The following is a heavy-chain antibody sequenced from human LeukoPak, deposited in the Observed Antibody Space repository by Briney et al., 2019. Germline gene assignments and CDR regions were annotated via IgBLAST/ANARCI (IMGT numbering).Heavy chain of an antibody. CDR1: GYSFTSYW. CDR3: ARTYCSITSCPNWFDP. CDR2: IYPGDSDT. J-gene: IGHJ5*02. V-gene: IGHV5-51*01. D-gene: IGHD2-2*01. Sequence: GESLKISCKGSGYSFTSYWIGWVRQMPGKGLVWMGIIYPGDSDTRYSPSFQGQVTISADKSISTAYLQWSSLKASDTAMYYGARTYCSITSCPNWFDPWGQGTLVTVSS.